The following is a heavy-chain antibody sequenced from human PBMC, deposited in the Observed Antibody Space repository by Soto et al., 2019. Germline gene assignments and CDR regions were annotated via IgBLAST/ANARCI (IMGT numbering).Heavy chain of an antibody. CDR2: IISTSSTI. V-gene: IGHV3-48*02. CDR1: GFTFSSYS. J-gene: IGHJ4*02. Sequence: EVQLVESGGDLVQPGGSLSLSCAASGFTFSSYSMNWVRQAPGKGLEWISYIISTSSTIYYSDSVKGRFTISRDNAKNSLYLQMNSLRHEDTAVYYCARGLFESWGQGTLVTVSS. CDR3: ARGLFES.